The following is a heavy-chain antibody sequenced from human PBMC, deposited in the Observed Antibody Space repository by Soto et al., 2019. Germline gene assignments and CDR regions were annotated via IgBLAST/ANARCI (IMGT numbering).Heavy chain of an antibody. CDR2: IYYSGST. J-gene: IGHJ5*02. V-gene: IGHV4-61*01. CDR1: GGSVSSGSYY. Sequence: SETLSLTCTVSGGSVSSGSYYWSWIRQPPGKGLEWIGYIYYSGSTNYNPSLKSRVTISVDTSKNQFSLKLSSVTAADTAVYYCARERVRGANWFDPWGQGTLVTVSS. CDR3: ARERVRGANWFDP. D-gene: IGHD3-10*01.